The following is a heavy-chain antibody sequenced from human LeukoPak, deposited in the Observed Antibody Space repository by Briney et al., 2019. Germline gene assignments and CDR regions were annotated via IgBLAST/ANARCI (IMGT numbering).Heavy chain of an antibody. J-gene: IGHJ5*02. CDR3: ASKDSSGWYEEA. CDR1: GYTLTTYY. Sequence: ASVKVSCKASGYTLTTYYMHWVRQAPGQGLEWMGVINPSGGRTSYAQKFQGRVTMTRDTSTSTVYMELSSLRSEDTAMYYCASKDSSGWYEEAWGQGTLVTVSS. V-gene: IGHV1-46*01. D-gene: IGHD6-19*01. CDR2: INPSGGRT.